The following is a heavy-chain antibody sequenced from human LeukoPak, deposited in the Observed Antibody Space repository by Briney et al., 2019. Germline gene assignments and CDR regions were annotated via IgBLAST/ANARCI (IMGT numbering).Heavy chain of an antibody. CDR2: IKQDGSEK. D-gene: IGHD4-11*01. CDR3: ARVEETATTAAIIRKYSYYYYYMDV. J-gene: IGHJ6*03. Sequence: GGSLRLSCAASGFTFSSYEMNWVRQAPGKGLEWVANIKQDGSEKHYVDSVKGRFTISRDNAKNSLYLQMSSLRAEDTAVYYCARVEETATTAAIIRKYSYYYYYMDVWGKGNTVTVSS. CDR1: GFTFSSYE. V-gene: IGHV3-7*01.